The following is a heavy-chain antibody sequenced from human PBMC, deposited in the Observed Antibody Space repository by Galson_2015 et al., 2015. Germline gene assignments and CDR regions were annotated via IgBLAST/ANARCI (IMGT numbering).Heavy chain of an antibody. CDR3: ARLYSGYDDADH. D-gene: IGHD5-12*01. CDR1: GFNFLMFN. Sequence: QSGAEVTKFGASVTVSCKASGFNFLMFNIYWVRQAPGQGLEWMGWIHGGDGNTKYSQNFQGRLTITRDTSASTSYMELSSLRSEDTALYYCARLYSGYDDADHWGQGSLVTVSS. V-gene: IGHV1-3*01. CDR2: IHGGDGNT. J-gene: IGHJ4*02.